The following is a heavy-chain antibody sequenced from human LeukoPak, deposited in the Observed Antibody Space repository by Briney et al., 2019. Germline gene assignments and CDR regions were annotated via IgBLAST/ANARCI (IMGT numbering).Heavy chain of an antibody. D-gene: IGHD3-9*01. V-gene: IGHV4-39*01. CDR3: ARHPTLRYVEGCFDP. J-gene: IGHJ5*02. CDR1: GGSISSDNYY. Sequence: PSETLSLTCTVSGGSISSDNYYWGWIRQPPGKGLEWIGSIYYSGTTYYNASLKSRVTMSVDTSKNQFSLRLSSVTAADTAVYYCARHPTLRYVEGCFDPWGQGTLVTVSS. CDR2: IYYSGTT.